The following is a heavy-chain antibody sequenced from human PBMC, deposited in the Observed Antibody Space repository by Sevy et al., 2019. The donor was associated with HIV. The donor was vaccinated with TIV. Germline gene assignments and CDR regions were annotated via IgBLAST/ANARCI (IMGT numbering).Heavy chain of an antibody. CDR1: GFTVSSNY. Sequence: GGSLRLSCAASGFTVSSNYMSWVRQAPGKGLEWVSVIYSGGSTYYADSVKGRFTISRDNSKNTLYLQMNSLRAEDTAVYYCARWYYYDSSGYYHWGHGTLVTVSS. J-gene: IGHJ4*01. V-gene: IGHV3-53*01. CDR2: IYSGGST. CDR3: ARWYYYDSSGYYH. D-gene: IGHD3-22*01.